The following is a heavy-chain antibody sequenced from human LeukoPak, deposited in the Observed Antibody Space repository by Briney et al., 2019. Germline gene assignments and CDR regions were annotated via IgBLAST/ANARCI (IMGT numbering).Heavy chain of an antibody. CDR1: GFPFSSYA. CDR3: AREYDNQRDY. Sequence: SGGSLRLSCVASGFPFSSYAMNWVRQAPGKGLEWVSYISSSSSTIYYADSVKGRFTISRDNAKNSLYLQMNSLRDEDTAVYYCAREYDNQRDYWGQGTLVTVSS. V-gene: IGHV3-48*02. CDR2: ISSSSSTI. J-gene: IGHJ4*02. D-gene: IGHD1-1*01.